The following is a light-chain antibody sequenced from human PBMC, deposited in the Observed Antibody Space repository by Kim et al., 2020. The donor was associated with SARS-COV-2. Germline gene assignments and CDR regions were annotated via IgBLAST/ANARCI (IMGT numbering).Light chain of an antibody. CDR2: GAS. Sequence: LATGERATLSCRASQSVSSSYLAWYQQKPGQAPRLLIYGASGRATGIPDRFSGSGSGTDFTLTISRLEPEDFAVYYCQQYGSSWTVGQGTKVDIK. CDR1: QSVSSSY. CDR3: QQYGSSWT. V-gene: IGKV3-20*01. J-gene: IGKJ1*01.